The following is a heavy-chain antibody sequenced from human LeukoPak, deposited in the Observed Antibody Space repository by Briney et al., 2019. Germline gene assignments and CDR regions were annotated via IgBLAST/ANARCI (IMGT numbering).Heavy chain of an antibody. J-gene: IGHJ4*02. CDR3: ANLGDFWSGYSGY. D-gene: IGHD3-3*01. CDR2: ISGSGGRT. Sequence: PGGSLRLSCAASGFTLSSYAMSWVRQAPGKGLEWVSDISGSGGRTHYAESVKGRFTISRDNSKNTLYLQMNSLRAEDTAVYYCANLGDFWSGYSGYWGQGTLVTVSS. V-gene: IGHV3-23*01. CDR1: GFTLSSYA.